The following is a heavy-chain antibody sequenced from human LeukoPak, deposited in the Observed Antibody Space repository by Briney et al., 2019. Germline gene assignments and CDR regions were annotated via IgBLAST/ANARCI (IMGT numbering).Heavy chain of an antibody. J-gene: IGHJ4*02. D-gene: IGHD2-15*01. V-gene: IGHV1-69*13. CDR2: IISIFGTA. CDR1: GGTFSSYA. CDR3: ARVSCSGGSCYRDYFDY. Sequence: ASVKVSCKASGGTFSSYAISGVRQPPGQGLEWMGGIISIFGTANYAQKFQGRVTITAGESTSTAYMELSSLRSEDTAVYYCARVSCSGGSCYRDYFDYWGQGTLVTVSS.